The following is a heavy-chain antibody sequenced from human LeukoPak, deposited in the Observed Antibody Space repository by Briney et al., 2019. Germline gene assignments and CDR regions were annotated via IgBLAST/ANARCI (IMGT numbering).Heavy chain of an antibody. V-gene: IGHV3-23*01. Sequence: GGSLRLSCAASGFTFDNYAMTWVRQAPGKGLEWVSLVSGSGNSTFYADSVKGRFTISRDNSKNTLYLQMNNLRAEDTAVYYWAMGGDITTSQFDYWGQGTLVTVSS. CDR2: VSGSGNST. J-gene: IGHJ4*02. CDR3: AMGGDITTSQFDY. CDR1: GFTFDNYA. D-gene: IGHD5-12*01.